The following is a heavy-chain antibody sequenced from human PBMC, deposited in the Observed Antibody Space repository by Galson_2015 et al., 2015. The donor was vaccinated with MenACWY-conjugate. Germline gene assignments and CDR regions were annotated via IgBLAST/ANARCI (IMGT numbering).Heavy chain of an antibody. J-gene: IGHJ4*02. CDR3: ARDHVCIVVATG. V-gene: IGHV3-21*01. CDR2: ISSSSSYI. D-gene: IGHD1-26*01. Sequence: LSFSSSFFPFLLSLLPSFLYPPLPGLEWVSSISSSSSYIYYADSVKGRFTISRDNTKNSLYLQMNSLRAEDTAVYYWARDHVCIVVATGWGQGTLVPVPS. CDR1: FFPFLLSL.